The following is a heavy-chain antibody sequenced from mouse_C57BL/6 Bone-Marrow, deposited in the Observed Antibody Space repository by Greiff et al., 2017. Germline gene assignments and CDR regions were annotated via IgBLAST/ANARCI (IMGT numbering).Heavy chain of an antibody. Sequence: VQLQQSGTVLARPGASVKMSCKTSGYTFTSYWMHWVKQRPGQGLEWIGAIYPGNSDTSYNQKFKGQTKLTAVTSASTAYLELSSLTNEDSAVYYCTPSYYGYDSNFDVWGTGTTVTVSS. CDR1: GYTFTSYW. J-gene: IGHJ1*03. CDR2: IYPGNSDT. CDR3: TPSYYGYDSNFDV. D-gene: IGHD2-14*01. V-gene: IGHV1-5*01.